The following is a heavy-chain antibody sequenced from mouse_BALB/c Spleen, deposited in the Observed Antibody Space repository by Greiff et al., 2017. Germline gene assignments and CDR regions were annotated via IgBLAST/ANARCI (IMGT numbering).Heavy chain of an antibody. J-gene: IGHJ3*01. CDR2: ISSGGSYT. V-gene: IGHV5-6*01. CDR3: ARTHWDYDGIAD. CDR1: GFTFSSYG. Sequence: EVHLVESGGDLVKPGGSLKLSCAASGFTFSSYGMSWVRQTPDKRLEWVATISSGGSYTYYPDSVKGRCTISRDNAKNTLYQQMSSMKSKDTAMYDYARTHWDYDGIADWGQGTLVTVSA. D-gene: IGHD2-4*01.